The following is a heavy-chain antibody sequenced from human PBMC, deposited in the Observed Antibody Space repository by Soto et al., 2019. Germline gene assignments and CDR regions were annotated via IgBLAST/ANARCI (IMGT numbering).Heavy chain of an antibody. CDR1: GFTFSSYG. CDR2: IWYDGSNK. Sequence: QVQLVESGGGVVQPGRSLRLSCAASGFTFSSYGMHWVRQAPGKGLEWVAVIWYDGSNKYYADSVKGRFTISRGNSKNTLYLQMNSLRAEDTAVYYCARDSHYYYYYMDVWGKGTTVTVSS. V-gene: IGHV3-33*01. CDR3: ARDSHYYYYYMDV. J-gene: IGHJ6*03.